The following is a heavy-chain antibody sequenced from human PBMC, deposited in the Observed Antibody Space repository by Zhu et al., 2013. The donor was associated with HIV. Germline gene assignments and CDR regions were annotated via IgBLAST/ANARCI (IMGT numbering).Heavy chain of an antibody. CDR3: ARDVFINLVRGPFTPDYYYNGMDV. CDR1: GYIFTAYG. J-gene: IGHJ6*02. CDR2: ISGYSGKT. V-gene: IGHV1-18*01. Sequence: VQLVQSGAEVKRPGASVKVSCMASGYIFTAYGVSWVRQAPGQGLEWMGWISGYSGKTSYAQDLQDRVTMTTDISTSTAYMELRSLKTDDTAVYYCARDVFINLVRGPFTPDYYYNGMDVWGQGTTVTVSS. D-gene: IGHD3-10*01.